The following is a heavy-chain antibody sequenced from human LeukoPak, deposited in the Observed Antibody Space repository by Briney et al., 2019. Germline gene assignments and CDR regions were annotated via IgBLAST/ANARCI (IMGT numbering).Heavy chain of an antibody. CDR3: VRQGYDYGAFNA. CDR2: VFITGST. V-gene: IGHV4-59*10. CDR1: GDSISCCY. J-gene: IGHJ1*01. D-gene: IGHD5-12*01. Sequence: PSDTLSLTCAVYGDSISCCYWTWIRQSAGKGLEWIGRVFITGSTNYNPSLQGRVTMSVDRSKSQFSLRLSSVTAADTAVYYCVRQGYDYGAFNAWGQGALVTVSS.